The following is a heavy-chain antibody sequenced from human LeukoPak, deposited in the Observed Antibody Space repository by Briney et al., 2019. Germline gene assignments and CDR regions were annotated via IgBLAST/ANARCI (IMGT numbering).Heavy chain of an antibody. D-gene: IGHD3-10*01. CDR3: ASEGGSGSYSHGY. V-gene: IGHV3-11*06. Sequence: GRFTISRDNAKNSLYLQMNSLRAEDTAVYYCASEGGSGSYSHGYWGQGTLVTVSS. J-gene: IGHJ4*02.